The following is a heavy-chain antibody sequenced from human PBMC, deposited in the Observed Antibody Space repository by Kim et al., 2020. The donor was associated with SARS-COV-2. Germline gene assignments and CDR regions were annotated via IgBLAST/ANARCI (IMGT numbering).Heavy chain of an antibody. J-gene: IGHJ3*02. V-gene: IGHV1-69*01. D-gene: IGHD6-6*01. CDR2: PIFGTA. CDR3: ARSNI. Sequence: PIFGTANYAQKFQGRVTITADESTSTAYMELSSLRSEDTAVYYCARSNIWGQGTMVTVSS.